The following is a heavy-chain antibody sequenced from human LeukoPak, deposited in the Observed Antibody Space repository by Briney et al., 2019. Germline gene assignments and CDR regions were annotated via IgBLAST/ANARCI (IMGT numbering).Heavy chain of an antibody. V-gene: IGHV4-34*01. D-gene: IGHD3-3*01. CDR3: ARGVQYYDFWSGYYSTYNWFDP. Sequence: SETLSLTCAVYGGSFSDYYWTWIRQPPGKGLEWIGEVNHSGSTNYKPSLKSRVTISVDTSKNQFSLKLSSVTAADTAVYYCARGVQYYDFWSGYYSTYNWFDPWGQGTLVTVSS. CDR1: GGSFSDYY. J-gene: IGHJ5*02. CDR2: VNHSGST.